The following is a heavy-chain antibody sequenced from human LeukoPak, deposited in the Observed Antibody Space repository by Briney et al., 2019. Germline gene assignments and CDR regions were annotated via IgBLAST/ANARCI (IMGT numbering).Heavy chain of an antibody. CDR3: TPLWDYYDSSGYFDY. D-gene: IGHD3-22*01. Sequence: PGGSLRLSCAASGLTFSGSAMHWVRQASGKGLEWVGRIRSKANSYATAYAASVKGRFTISRDDSKNTAYLQMNSLKTEDTAVYYCTPLWDYYDSSGYFDYWGQGTLVTVSS. V-gene: IGHV3-73*01. CDR1: GLTFSGSA. CDR2: IRSKANSYAT. J-gene: IGHJ4*02.